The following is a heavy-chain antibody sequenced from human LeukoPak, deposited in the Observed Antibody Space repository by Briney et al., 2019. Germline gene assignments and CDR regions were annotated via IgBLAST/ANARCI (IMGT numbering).Heavy chain of an antibody. J-gene: IGHJ4*02. Sequence: SDTLSLTCTVSGGSISSYYWSWIRQPPGKGLEWLGYIYYSGSTNYNPSLKSRVTISVETSKNQFSLKLSSVTAADTAVYYCARGEYQLLPFDYWGQGTLVTVSS. D-gene: IGHD2-2*01. V-gene: IGHV4-59*07. CDR2: IYYSGST. CDR3: ARGEYQLLPFDY. CDR1: GGSISSYY.